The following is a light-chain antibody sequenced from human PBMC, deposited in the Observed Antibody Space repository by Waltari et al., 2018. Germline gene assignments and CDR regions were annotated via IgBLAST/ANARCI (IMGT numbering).Light chain of an antibody. Sequence: QLVLTQSPSASASLGASVKLTCTLSSWHSTYAIAWYQQQPEKGPRFLLKLNDDGRHIRGDGIPDRFSGSSSGAGRYLTISSLQSEDEADYYCQAWDTAFNWVFGGGTKLTVL. J-gene: IGLJ3*02. V-gene: IGLV4-69*01. CDR2: LNDDGRH. CDR1: SWHSTYA. CDR3: QAWDTAFNWV.